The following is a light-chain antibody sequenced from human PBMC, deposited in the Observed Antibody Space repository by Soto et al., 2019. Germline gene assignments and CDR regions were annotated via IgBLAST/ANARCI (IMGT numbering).Light chain of an antibody. J-gene: IGKJ4*01. CDR1: QSVKSSY. Sequence: EIVLTQSPGTLSLSPGERATLSCRASQSVKSSYLAWYQQKPGQAPRLLIYGASTRATGIPDRFSGSGSGTDFTFTSSRLESEDFAVYFGQQYGSSPLPFGGGTKVEIK. V-gene: IGKV3-20*01. CDR3: QQYGSSPLP. CDR2: GAS.